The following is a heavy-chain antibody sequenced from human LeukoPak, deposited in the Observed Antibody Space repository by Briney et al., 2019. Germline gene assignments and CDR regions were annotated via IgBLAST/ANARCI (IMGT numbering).Heavy chain of an antibody. D-gene: IGHD6-13*01. CDR2: ISAYNGNT. CDR1: GYTFTSYG. V-gene: IGHV1-18*01. Sequence: ASVKVSCKASGYTFTSYGISWVRQAPGQGLEWMGWISAYNGNTNYAQKLQGGVTMTTDTSTSTAYMELRSLRSDDTAVYYCAREGSVAAAGQINWFDPWGQGTLVTVSS. CDR3: AREGSVAAAGQINWFDP. J-gene: IGHJ5*02.